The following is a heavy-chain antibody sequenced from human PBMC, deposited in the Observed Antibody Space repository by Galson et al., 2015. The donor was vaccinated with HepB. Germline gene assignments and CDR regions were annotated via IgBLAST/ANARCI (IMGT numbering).Heavy chain of an antibody. Sequence: SLRLSCAASGFTFSSYTMNWVRQAPGKGLEWVAYISTTSDTIYYADSVKGRFTISRDNAKNSLYLQMDSLRAEDTAVYYCARVHLCTTGECYWYFELWGRGTLVTVSS. J-gene: IGHJ2*01. CDR3: ARVHLCTTGECYWYFEL. V-gene: IGHV3-48*01. CDR1: GFTFSSYT. D-gene: IGHD2-8*01. CDR2: ISTTSDTI.